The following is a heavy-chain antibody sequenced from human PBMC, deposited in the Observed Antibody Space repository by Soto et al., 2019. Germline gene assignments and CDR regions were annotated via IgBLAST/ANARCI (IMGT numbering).Heavy chain of an antibody. J-gene: IGHJ3*01. Sequence: PSDTLSLTCAVSGGSLSSSSYSWGWIRQPPGKGLEWIGSIYYSGSTYYNPSLKSRVTMSVDTSKNQFSLKLSSVTAADTAVYYCARHNRIFGDAFDFWGQGTMVTVSS. V-gene: IGHV4-39*01. D-gene: IGHD3-16*01. CDR2: IYYSGST. CDR3: ARHNRIFGDAFDF. CDR1: GGSLSSSSYS.